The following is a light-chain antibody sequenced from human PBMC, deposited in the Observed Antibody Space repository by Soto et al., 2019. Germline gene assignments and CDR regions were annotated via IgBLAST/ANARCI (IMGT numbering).Light chain of an antibody. CDR3: QHYNDYSWT. CDR2: GTS. CDR1: QSISIW. J-gene: IGKJ1*01. V-gene: IGKV1-5*03. Sequence: DIPMTQSPSPLSASVGDRVTITCRASQSISIWLAWYQQKPGRAPNLLIYGTSSLESGVPSRFSGSGSGTAFTLTISSLQPDDFATYSCQHYNDYSWTFGKGTKVEIK.